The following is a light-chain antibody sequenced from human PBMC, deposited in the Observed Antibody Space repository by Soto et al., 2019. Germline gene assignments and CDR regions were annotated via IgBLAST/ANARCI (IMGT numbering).Light chain of an antibody. CDR1: SSDVGGYNY. J-gene: IGLJ2*01. V-gene: IGLV2-14*03. CDR2: DVS. CDR3: TSYTSGTTHVV. Sequence: QSALTQPASVSGSPGQSITISCTGTSSDVGGYNYVSWYLHHPGKAPKLVIYDVSNRPSGFSSRFSGSKSGNAASLTISGLQAEDEADYYCTSYTSGTTHVVFGGGTKVTVL.